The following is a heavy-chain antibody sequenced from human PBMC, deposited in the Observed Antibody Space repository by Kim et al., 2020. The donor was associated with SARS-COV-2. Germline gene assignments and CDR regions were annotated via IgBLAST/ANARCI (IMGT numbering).Heavy chain of an antibody. CDR1: GGSISNYY. CDR2: INSNGNT. Sequence: SETLSLTCTVSGGSISNYYWSWIRQPDGKGLEWIGRINSNGNTNYNPSLMSRVTMSVDTSKNQFSLKLSSVTAADTAVYYCARDLPRLVAAVGADFYYWGQGTLVSVSS. CDR3: ARDLPRLVAAVGADFYY. J-gene: IGHJ4*02. V-gene: IGHV4-4*07. D-gene: IGHD6-13*01.